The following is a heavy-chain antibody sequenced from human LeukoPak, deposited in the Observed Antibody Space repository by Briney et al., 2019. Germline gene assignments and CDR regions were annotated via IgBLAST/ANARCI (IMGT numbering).Heavy chain of an antibody. D-gene: IGHD3-9*01. CDR3: ARDSPKYDILTGPPAFFDY. Sequence: SETLSLTCTVSGGSISSSSYDWGWIRQPPGKGLEWCGSIYYSGSTYYNPSLKSRVTISVDTSKNQFSLKLSSVTAADTAVYYCARDSPKYDILTGPPAFFDYWGQGTLVTVSS. J-gene: IGHJ4*02. CDR1: GGSISSSSYD. V-gene: IGHV4-39*07. CDR2: IYYSGST.